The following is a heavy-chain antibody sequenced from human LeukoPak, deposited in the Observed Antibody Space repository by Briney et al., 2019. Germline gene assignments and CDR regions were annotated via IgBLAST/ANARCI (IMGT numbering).Heavy chain of an antibody. Sequence: ASVKVSCKASGYTFTSYDINWVRQATGQGLEWMGWMNPNSGNSGYAQKFQGRVTMTRNTSISTAYMELSSLRSEDTAVYYCARVPWYYGMDVWGQGTTVIVSS. CDR2: MNPNSGNS. V-gene: IGHV1-8*01. J-gene: IGHJ6*02. CDR1: GYTFTSYD. CDR3: ARVPWYYGMDV.